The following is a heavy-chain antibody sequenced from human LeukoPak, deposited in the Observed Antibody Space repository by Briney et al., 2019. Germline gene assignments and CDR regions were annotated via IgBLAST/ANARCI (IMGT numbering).Heavy chain of an antibody. CDR3: ARCTGRGESCGFDY. V-gene: IGHV3-30*02. CDR1: GFTFSSYG. D-gene: IGHD1-26*01. J-gene: IGHJ4*02. Sequence: GGSLRLSCAASGFTFSSYGMHWVRQAPGKGLEWVAFIRYDGSNKYYADSVKGRFTISRDNSKNTLYLQMNSLRAEDTAVYYCARCTGRGESCGFDYWGQGTLVTVSS. CDR2: IRYDGSNK.